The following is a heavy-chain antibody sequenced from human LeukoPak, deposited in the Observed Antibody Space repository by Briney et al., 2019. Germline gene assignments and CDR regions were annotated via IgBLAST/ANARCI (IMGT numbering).Heavy chain of an antibody. CDR2: IYPGDSDT. V-gene: IGHV5-51*01. CDR1: GYSFTSYW. J-gene: IGHJ6*02. Sequence: GESLKISCKGSGYSFTSYWIGWVRQMPGKGLEWMGIIYPGDSDTRYSPSFQGHVTISADKSISTAYLQWSSLKASDTAMYYCARQSRYSSPFYYYYGMDVWGQGTTVTVSS. CDR3: ARQSRYSSPFYYYYGMDV. D-gene: IGHD6-19*01.